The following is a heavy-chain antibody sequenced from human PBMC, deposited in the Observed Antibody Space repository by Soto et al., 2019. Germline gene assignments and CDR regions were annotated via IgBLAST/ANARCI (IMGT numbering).Heavy chain of an antibody. V-gene: IGHV1-69*01. CDR3: ARNGAYSSSQFGMDV. CDR2: IVTIFGTA. J-gene: IGHJ6*02. Sequence: QVQLVQSGADVKKPGSSVKVSCKASGGTLSYNAFSWVRQAPGQGLEWMGGIVTIFGTANHAQKFQGRVTITADESTSTAYMELSSLRSDDTAVYYCARNGAYSSSQFGMDVWGQGTTVIVSS. D-gene: IGHD6-13*01. CDR1: GGTLSYNA.